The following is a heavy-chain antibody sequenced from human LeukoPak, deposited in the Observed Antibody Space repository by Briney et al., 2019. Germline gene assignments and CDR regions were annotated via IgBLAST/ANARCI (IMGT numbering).Heavy chain of an antibody. CDR2: IYYSGSI. D-gene: IGHD5-18*01. CDR3: ARVRGYSYGDLFVEDAFDI. V-gene: IGHV4-59*01. CDR1: GGSISSYY. J-gene: IGHJ3*02. Sequence: SETLSLTCTVSGGSISSYYWSWIRQPPGKGLEWIGYIYYSGSINYNPSLKSRLTISVDTSKNQFSLKMSSVTAADTAVYYCARVRGYSYGDLFVEDAFDIWGQGTMVTVSS.